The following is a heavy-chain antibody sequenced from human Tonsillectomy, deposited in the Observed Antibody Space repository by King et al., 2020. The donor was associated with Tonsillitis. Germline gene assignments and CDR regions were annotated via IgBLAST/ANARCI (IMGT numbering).Heavy chain of an antibody. CDR2: ISSSSSYI. CDR1: GFTFSSYS. CDR3: ARGAYYDFWSGYAFDI. J-gene: IGHJ3*02. Sequence: VQLVESGGGLVKPGGSLRLSCAASGFTFSSYSVNWVRQAPGKGLEWVSSISSSSSYIYYADSVKGRFTISRDNAKNSLYLQMNSLRAEDTAVYYCARGAYYDFWSGYAFDIWGQGTMVTVSS. D-gene: IGHD3-3*01. V-gene: IGHV3-21*01.